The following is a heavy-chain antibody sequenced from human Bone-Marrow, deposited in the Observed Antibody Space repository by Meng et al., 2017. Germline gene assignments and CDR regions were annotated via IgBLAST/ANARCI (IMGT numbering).Heavy chain of an antibody. V-gene: IGHV4-34*01. CDR3: ARGPTTMAHDFDY. J-gene: IGHJ4*02. CDR2: TNHSGST. D-gene: IGHD4-11*01. CDR1: GGSVSDYY. Sequence: ARLQLVGAGLSNPADPRSLTRFLSGGSVSDYYWSWIRQPPGKGLEWIGETNHSGSTNYNPSLESRATISVDTSQNNLSLKLSSVTAADSAVYYCARGPTTMAHDFDYWGQGTLVTVSS.